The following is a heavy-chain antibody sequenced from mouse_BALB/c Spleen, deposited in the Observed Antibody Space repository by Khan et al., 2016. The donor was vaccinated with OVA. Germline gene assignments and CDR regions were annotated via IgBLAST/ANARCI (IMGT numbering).Heavy chain of an antibody. CDR1: GFTFSSYG. V-gene: IGHV5-6-3*01. J-gene: IGHJ2*01. CDR2: INSNGGST. Sequence: EVELVESGGGLVQPGGSLKLSCAASGFTFSSYGMSWVRQTPDKRLELVATINSNGGSTYYPDSVQGRFTISRDNAKNTLYLQMRSLKSEDTAMYYCARMARTINWGQGTTLTVSS. CDR3: ARMARTIN.